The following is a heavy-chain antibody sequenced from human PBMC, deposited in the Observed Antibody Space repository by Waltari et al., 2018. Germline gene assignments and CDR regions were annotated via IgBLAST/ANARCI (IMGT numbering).Heavy chain of an antibody. Sequence: QVQLQESGPGLVKPSQTLSLTCTVSGGSISSGSYYWSWIRQPAGKGLEWIGYIYTSRSTNYNPSLKSRVTISIDKSKNQFSLRLSAGTAADTAVYYCARGTKTIPPDYWGQGTLVTVSS. CDR2: IYTSRST. CDR1: GGSISSGSYY. J-gene: IGHJ4*02. V-gene: IGHV4-61*09. CDR3: ARGTKTIPPDY. D-gene: IGHD3-9*01.